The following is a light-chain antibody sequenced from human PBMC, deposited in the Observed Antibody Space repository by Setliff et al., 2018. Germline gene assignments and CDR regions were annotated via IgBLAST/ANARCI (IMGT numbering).Light chain of an antibody. CDR2: YVR. V-gene: IGLV2-14*03. CDR3: SSYTSSSTFV. Sequence: QSVLTQPASVSGSPGQSITIPCTGTSSDVGGYDYVSWYQQHPGKAPKLLIYYVRDRPSGVSDRFSGSKSGNTASLTISGLQAEDEADYYCSSYTSSSTFVFGTGTKVTVL. J-gene: IGLJ1*01. CDR1: SSDVGGYDY.